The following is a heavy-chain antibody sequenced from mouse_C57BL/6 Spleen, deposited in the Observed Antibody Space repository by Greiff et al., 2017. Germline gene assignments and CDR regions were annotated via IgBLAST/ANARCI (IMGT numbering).Heavy chain of an antibody. D-gene: IGHD3-3*01. CDR1: GYTFTSYW. V-gene: IGHV1-55*01. J-gene: IGHJ3*01. CDR2: IYPGSGST. CDR3: ARGTRGTGRFAY. Sequence: QVQLQQPGAELVKPGASVKMSCKASGYTFTSYWITWVKQRPGQGLEWIGDIYPGSGSTNYNEKFKSKATLTVDTSSSTAYMQLSSLTSEDAAFYDCARGTRGTGRFAYWGQGTLVTVSA.